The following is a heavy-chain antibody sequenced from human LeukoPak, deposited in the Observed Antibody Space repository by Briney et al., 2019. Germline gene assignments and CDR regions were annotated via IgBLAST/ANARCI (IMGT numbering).Heavy chain of an antibody. D-gene: IGHD4-11*01. CDR1: GYTFTSYY. Sequence: ASVKVSCKASGYTFTSYYMHWVRQAPGQGLEWMGIINPSGGSTSYAQKFQGRVTMTRDTSTSTVYMELSSLRSEDTAVYYCARGTVTTYVYYYGMDVWGQGTTVTVSS. CDR2: INPSGGST. J-gene: IGHJ6*02. CDR3: ARGTVTTYVYYYGMDV. V-gene: IGHV1-46*01.